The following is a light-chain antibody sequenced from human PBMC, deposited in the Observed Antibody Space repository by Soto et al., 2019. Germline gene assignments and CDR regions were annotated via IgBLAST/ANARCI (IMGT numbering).Light chain of an antibody. Sequence: QSALTQPASVSGSPGQSITISCTGTSSDVGGYNYVSWYQQHPDKAPKLMIYDVSDRPSGVSNRFSGSKSGSSASLTISGLQAEDEADYYCSSYTATNVVFGGGTKLTVL. CDR1: SSDVGGYNY. CDR2: DVS. V-gene: IGLV2-14*01. J-gene: IGLJ2*01. CDR3: SSYTATNVV.